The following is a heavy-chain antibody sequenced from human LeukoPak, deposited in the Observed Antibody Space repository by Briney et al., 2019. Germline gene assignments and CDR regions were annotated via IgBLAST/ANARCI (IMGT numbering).Heavy chain of an antibody. V-gene: IGHV3-23*01. D-gene: IGHD2-21*01. J-gene: IGHJ4*02. CDR2: ISGSGGST. Sequence: GGSLRLSCAASGFTFSSYSMSWVRQAPGKGLEWVSTISGSGGSTYYADSAKGRFTISRDNSKNTLFLRVNSLRAEDTAVYYCAKASGLWPLDYWGQGTLVTVSS. CDR3: AKASGLWPLDY. CDR1: GFTFSSYS.